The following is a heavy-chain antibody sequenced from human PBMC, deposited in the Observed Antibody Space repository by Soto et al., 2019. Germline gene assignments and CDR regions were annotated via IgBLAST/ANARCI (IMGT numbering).Heavy chain of an antibody. CDR3: SRRAPEGFDP. CDR1: RRLTVISASG. J-gene: IGHJ5*02. CDR2: IDFRGTT. V-gene: IGHV4-39*02. Sequence: PLDTRSLSTPVSRRLTVISASGWTWIRRPPGKGLEWIGSIDFRGTTYTNPSLESRVTISVATSKNHFSLKLDSVTAADTALYYCSRRAPEGFDPWGRGTLVTVSS.